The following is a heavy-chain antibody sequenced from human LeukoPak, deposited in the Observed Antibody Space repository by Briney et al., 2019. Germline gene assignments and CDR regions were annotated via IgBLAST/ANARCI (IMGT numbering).Heavy chain of an antibody. J-gene: IGHJ6*03. D-gene: IGHD5-24*01. V-gene: IGHV4-4*02. Sequence: PSETLSLTCAVSGGSISSNNWWNWVRQPPGKGLEWIGEIYHSGSTNYSPSLKSRVTISVDTSKNQFSLKLSSVTAADTAVYYCAGGYKYAYYNYYYMDVWGKGTTVTVSS. CDR2: IYHSGST. CDR1: GGSISSNNW. CDR3: AGGYKYAYYNYYYMDV.